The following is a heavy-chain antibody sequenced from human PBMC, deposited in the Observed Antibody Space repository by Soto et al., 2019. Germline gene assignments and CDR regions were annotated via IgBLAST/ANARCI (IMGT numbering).Heavy chain of an antibody. D-gene: IGHD5-12*01. CDR1: GFTFSGYG. V-gene: IGHV3-30*18. CDR2: ISYDATNK. J-gene: IGHJ6*02. CDR3: AEGGDGYNRVCYYYGTDV. Sequence: QVQLVESGGGVVQPGRSLRLSCAASGFTFSGYGMHWVRQAPGKGLEWVAVISYDATNKYYADSVKGRFTISRDNSQKTLGRQMNRLDAEHTACYYGAEGGDGYNRVCYYYGTDVWGQGTTVTGSS.